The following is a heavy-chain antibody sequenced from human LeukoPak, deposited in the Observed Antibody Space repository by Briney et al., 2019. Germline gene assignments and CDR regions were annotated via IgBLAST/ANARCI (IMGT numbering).Heavy chain of an antibody. V-gene: IGHV3-30-3*01. Sequence: PGGSLRLSCAASGFTFSSYAMHWVRQAPGKGLEWVAVISYDGSNKYYAGSVKGRFTISRDNSKNTLYLQMNSLSAEDTAVYYCARGGHSSGGSRTFDYWGQGTLVTVSS. J-gene: IGHJ4*02. CDR3: ARGGHSSGGSRTFDY. CDR2: ISYDGSNK. CDR1: GFTFSSYA. D-gene: IGHD2-15*01.